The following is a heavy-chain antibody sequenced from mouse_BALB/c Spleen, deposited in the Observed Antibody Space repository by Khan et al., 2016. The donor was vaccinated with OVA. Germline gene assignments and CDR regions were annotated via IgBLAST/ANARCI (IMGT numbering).Heavy chain of an antibody. D-gene: IGHD2-4*01. J-gene: IGHJ3*01. CDR2: IWSGGST. V-gene: IGHV2-2*02. CDR3: ARNYDYDEGLSY. Sequence: QVQLKQSGPGLVQPSQSLSITCTVSGFSLTTYGVHWVRQSPGKGLEWLGVIWSGGSTDYNAPFISRLSISKDSSKSQVFFKMNSLQVNDTAIYYRARNYDYDEGLSYVGQGNLVTVFA. CDR1: GFSLTTYG.